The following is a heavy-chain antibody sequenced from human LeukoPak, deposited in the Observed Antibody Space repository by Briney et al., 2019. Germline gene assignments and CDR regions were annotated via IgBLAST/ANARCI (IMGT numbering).Heavy chain of an antibody. V-gene: IGHV3-49*04. CDR3: TRDCGSGGSCYLVDAFDI. CDR2: IRSKAYGGTT. D-gene: IGHD2-15*01. CDR1: GFTFGDYA. J-gene: IGHJ3*02. Sequence: GGSLRLSCTASGFTFGDYAMSWVRQAPGKGLEWVGFIRSKAYGGTTEYAASVKGRFTISRDDSKSIAYLQMNSLKTEDTAVYYCTRDCGSGGSCYLVDAFDIWGQGTMVTVSS.